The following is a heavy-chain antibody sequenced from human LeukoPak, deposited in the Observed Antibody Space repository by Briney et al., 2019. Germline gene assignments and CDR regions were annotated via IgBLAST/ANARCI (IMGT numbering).Heavy chain of an antibody. V-gene: IGHV4-4*07. D-gene: IGHD5-12*01. CDR2: IYSSGSN. CDR1: GGSISGYF. CDR3: AREPTSGREPTSGRPLDY. J-gene: IGHJ4*02. Sequence: SETLSLTCTVSGGSISGYFWSWIRQPAGKELEWIGRIYSSGSNNYNPSLKSRVTMSLDTSKNHLSLNLSSVTAADTAVYYCAREPTSGREPTSGRPLDYWGQGTLVTVSS.